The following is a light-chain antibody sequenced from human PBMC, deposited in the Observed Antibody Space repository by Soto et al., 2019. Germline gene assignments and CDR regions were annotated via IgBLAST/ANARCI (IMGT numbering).Light chain of an antibody. CDR1: KNDIGVYDF. J-gene: IGLJ1*01. CDR2: GVV. CDR3: KSYAGSNTYV. Sequence: QSALTQPPSASGSPGQSVTISCTGTKNDIGVYDFVSWYQHHPGKAPRLIIYGVVPRPSGVPDRFSGSKSGNTASLTVSGLQAADEADYFGKSYAGSNTYVFGSGTKLTVL. V-gene: IGLV2-8*01.